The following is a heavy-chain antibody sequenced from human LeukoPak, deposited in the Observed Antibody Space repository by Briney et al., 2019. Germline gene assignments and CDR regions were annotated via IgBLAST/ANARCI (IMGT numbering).Heavy chain of an antibody. CDR1: GGSISSGGYS. CDR2: IYHSGST. Sequence: PSETLSLTCAVSGGSISSGGYSWSWIRQPPGKGLEWIGYIYHSGSTYYNPSLKSRVTISVDRSKNQFSLKLSSVTAADTAVYYCARGVCHYYYGMDVWGQGTTVTVSS. D-gene: IGHD2-2*01. J-gene: IGHJ6*02. CDR3: ARGVCHYYYGMDV. V-gene: IGHV4-30-2*01.